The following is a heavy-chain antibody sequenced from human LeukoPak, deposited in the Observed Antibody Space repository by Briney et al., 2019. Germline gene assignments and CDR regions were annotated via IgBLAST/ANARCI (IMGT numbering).Heavy chain of an antibody. V-gene: IGHV1-18*01. CDR1: GYAFTSYD. CDR3: ARGRVDTGAFDI. D-gene: IGHD5-18*01. Sequence: GASVKVSCKASGYAFTSYDINWVRQATGQGLEWMEWISAYNGNTNYAQKLQGRVTMTTDTSTSTAYMELRSLRSDDTAVYYCARGRVDTGAFDIWGQGTMVTVSS. CDR2: ISAYNGNT. J-gene: IGHJ3*02.